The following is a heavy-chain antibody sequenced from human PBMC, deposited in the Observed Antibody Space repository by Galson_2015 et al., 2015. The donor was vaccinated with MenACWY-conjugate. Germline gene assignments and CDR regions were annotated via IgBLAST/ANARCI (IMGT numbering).Heavy chain of an antibody. CDR3: ARTITDGTPRYGLDV. CDR1: GFTFSNYW. Sequence: SLRLSCAASGFTFSNYWMAWVRQAPGTGLEWVANIKQDESEKYYVDSVKGRFTISRDNAKNSLYLQMNSLRVEDTAVYYCARTITDGTPRYGLDVSGQGTTVTVSS. D-gene: IGHD5-24*01. V-gene: IGHV3-7*03. J-gene: IGHJ6*02. CDR2: IKQDESEK.